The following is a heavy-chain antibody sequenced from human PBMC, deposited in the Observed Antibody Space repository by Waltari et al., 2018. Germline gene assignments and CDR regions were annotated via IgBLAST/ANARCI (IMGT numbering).Heavy chain of an antibody. CDR1: GGSFSGYY. CDR2: INHNECP. D-gene: IGHD6-19*01. Sequence: QVQLLQWGAGLLKPSETLSLACAVYGGSFSGYYWSGLRQLPGKGLEWLGKINHNECPDYNPSLKSRATISIETSKNQFSLKLDSVTAADTGVYYCARGWLQVAPPYYYYMDVWDRGTAVTVSS. CDR3: ARGWLQVAPPYYYYMDV. J-gene: IGHJ6*03. V-gene: IGHV4-34*01.